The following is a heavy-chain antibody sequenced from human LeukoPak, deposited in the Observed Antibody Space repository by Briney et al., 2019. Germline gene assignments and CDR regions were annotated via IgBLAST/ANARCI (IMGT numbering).Heavy chain of an antibody. CDR1: GFTFSSYW. D-gene: IGHD2-2*01. J-gene: IGHJ4*02. CDR2: INSDGSST. Sequence: GGSLRLSCAASGFTFSSYWMHWVRQAPGKGLVWVSRINSDGSSTSYADSVKGRFTISRDNAKNTLYLQMNSLRAEDTAVYYCARGGVGVYCSGTSCYAFDYWGQGTLVTVSS. V-gene: IGHV3-74*01. CDR3: ARGGVGVYCSGTSCYAFDY.